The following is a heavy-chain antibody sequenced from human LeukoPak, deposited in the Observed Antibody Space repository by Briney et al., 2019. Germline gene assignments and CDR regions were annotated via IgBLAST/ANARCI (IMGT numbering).Heavy chain of an antibody. CDR2: ISWNSGSV. Sequence: PGRSLRLSCAASGFTFDDYAMHWVRQAPGKGLEWVSGISWNSGSVGYADSVKGRFTISRDNAKNSLYLQMNSLRAEDMALYLCAKGSTAVDFYYFDYWGQGTLVTVSS. CDR1: GFTFDDYA. J-gene: IGHJ4*02. D-gene: IGHD6-19*01. CDR3: AKGSTAVDFYYFDY. V-gene: IGHV3-9*03.